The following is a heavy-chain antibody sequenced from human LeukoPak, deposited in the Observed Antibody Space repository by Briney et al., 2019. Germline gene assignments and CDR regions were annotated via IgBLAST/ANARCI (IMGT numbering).Heavy chain of an antibody. V-gene: IGHV4-61*02. CDR3: ARVGYYYFDY. D-gene: IGHD3-16*01. CDR2: IYTSGNT. Sequence: SETLSLTCTVSGGSISSGSYYWSWIRQPAGKGLEWIGRIYTSGNTNYNPSLQSRVTISVDTSKNQFSLKLSSVTAADTAVYYCARVGYYYFDYWGQGTLVTVSS. J-gene: IGHJ4*02. CDR1: GGSISSGSYY.